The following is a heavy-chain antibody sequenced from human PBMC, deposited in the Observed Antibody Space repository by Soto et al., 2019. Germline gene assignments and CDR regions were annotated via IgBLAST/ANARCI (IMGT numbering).Heavy chain of an antibody. CDR3: ARLDYYGSANHSYYYGMDV. CDR2: IYPGDSDT. D-gene: IGHD3-10*01. V-gene: IGHV5-51*01. Sequence: PGESLKISCKGSGYSFTSYWIGWVRQMPGKGLEWMGIIYPGDSDTRYSPSFQGQVTISADKSISTAYLQWSSLKASETAMYYCARLDYYGSANHSYYYGMDVWGKGTTVTVSS. J-gene: IGHJ6*04. CDR1: GYSFTSYW.